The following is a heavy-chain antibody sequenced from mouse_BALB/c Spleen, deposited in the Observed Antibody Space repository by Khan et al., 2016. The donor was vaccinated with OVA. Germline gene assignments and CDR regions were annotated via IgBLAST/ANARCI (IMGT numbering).Heavy chain of an antibody. D-gene: IGHD2-3*01. CDR2: IWGDGST. CDR3: ARNHYDGGYWYFEL. CDR1: GFSLSRYS. Sequence: QVQLKESGPGLVAPSQSLSITCTVSGFSLSRYSVHWVRQPPGKGLEWLGMIWGDGSTDYNSPLKSRLSISKDNSKSQVFLKMNSLQTDDTAMYYCARNHYDGGYWYFELWGAGTTVTVSS. V-gene: IGHV2-6-4*01. J-gene: IGHJ1*01.